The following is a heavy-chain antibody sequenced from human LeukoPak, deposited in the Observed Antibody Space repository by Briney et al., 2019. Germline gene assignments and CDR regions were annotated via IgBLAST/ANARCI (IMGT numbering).Heavy chain of an antibody. CDR1: GFIFSDYY. Sequence: GGSLRLSCAASGFIFSDYYMSWIRQAPGKGLEWISYVSDGGSTKYYADSVKGRFTISRDNDKNSLLLRMDSLRVEDTAIYYCARETGSTWNAPIDYWGQGILVTVSS. J-gene: IGHJ4*02. CDR2: VSDGGSTK. V-gene: IGHV3-11*01. CDR3: ARETGSTWNAPIDY. D-gene: IGHD6-13*01.